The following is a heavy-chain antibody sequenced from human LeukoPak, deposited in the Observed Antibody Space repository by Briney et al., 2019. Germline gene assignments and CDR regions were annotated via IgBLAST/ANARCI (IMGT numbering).Heavy chain of an antibody. J-gene: IGHJ4*02. CDR1: GFTFSSYG. CDR3: ARDGQRYCSGGSCYFGY. D-gene: IGHD2-15*01. V-gene: IGHV3-30*02. Sequence: GGSLRLSCAASGFTFSSYGMHWVRQAPGKGLDWLAFIRYDGSNKYYADSVKGRFTISRDNSKNTLYLQMNSLRAEDTAVYYCARDGQRYCSGGSCYFGYWGQGTLVTVSS. CDR2: IRYDGSNK.